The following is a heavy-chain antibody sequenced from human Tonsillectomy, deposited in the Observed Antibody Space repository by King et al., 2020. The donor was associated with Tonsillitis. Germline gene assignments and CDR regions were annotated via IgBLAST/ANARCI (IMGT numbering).Heavy chain of an antibody. CDR2: VSYDGISK. CDR1: GFIFSDYD. J-gene: IGHJ6*02. D-gene: IGHD3-10*01. CDR3: AGGRGVPYYYAMDV. V-gene: IGHV3-30-3*01. Sequence: VQLVESGGGVVQPGRSLRLSCAASGFIFSDYDLHWVRQAPGKGLEWVTFVSYDGISKFYADSVKGRLTISRDNSGNTLYLQMNSLRPEDTAVYYCAGGRGVPYYYAMDVWGQGTTVTVSS.